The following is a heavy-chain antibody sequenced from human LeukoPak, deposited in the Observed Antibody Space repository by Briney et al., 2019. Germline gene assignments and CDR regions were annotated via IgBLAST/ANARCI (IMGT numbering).Heavy chain of an antibody. Sequence: PGGSLRLSCAASGFTFSSYGMSWVRQAPGKGLEWVSAISGSGGSTYYADSVKGRFTISRDNSKNTLYLQMNSLRAEDTAVYYCAKEPGGGRGSSWYGYFDYWGQGTLVTVSS. V-gene: IGHV3-23*01. D-gene: IGHD6-13*01. CDR2: ISGSGGST. J-gene: IGHJ4*02. CDR1: GFTFSSYG. CDR3: AKEPGGGRGSSWYGYFDY.